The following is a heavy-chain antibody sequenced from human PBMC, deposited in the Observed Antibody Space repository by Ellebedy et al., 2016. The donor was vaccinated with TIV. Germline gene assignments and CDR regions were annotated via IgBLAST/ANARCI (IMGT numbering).Heavy chain of an antibody. Sequence: GGSLRLSCAASGFTFSTSAMSWVRQAPGKGLEWVSVIRGSGGYTYYADSVKGRFTISRDNSKNTLYLQMNSLRADDTAVYYCAKDRGEVEMATLPYAFDMWGQGTMVTVSS. J-gene: IGHJ3*02. CDR1: GFTFSTSA. CDR2: IRGSGGYT. CDR3: AKDRGEVEMATLPYAFDM. D-gene: IGHD5-24*01. V-gene: IGHV3-23*01.